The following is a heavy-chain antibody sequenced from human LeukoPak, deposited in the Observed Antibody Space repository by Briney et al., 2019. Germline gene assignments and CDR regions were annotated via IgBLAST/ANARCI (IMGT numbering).Heavy chain of an antibody. CDR1: GFTFSNYV. CDR2: VSGGCDDT. D-gene: IGHD3-9*01. J-gene: IGHJ4*02. CDR3: AKGKTATGTLALDY. Sequence: GGSLRLFCAASGFTFSNYVMTGVRQASGKGLEWVSAVSGGCDDTHYADSVQGRFTISRDNPKHTMYLQMNGLRAEDTAIYYCAKGKTATGTLALDYWGQGTLVTVSS. V-gene: IGHV3-23*01.